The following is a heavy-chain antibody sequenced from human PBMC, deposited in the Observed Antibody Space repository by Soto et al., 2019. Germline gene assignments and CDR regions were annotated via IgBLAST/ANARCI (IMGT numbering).Heavy chain of an antibody. CDR1: GYTLTNYA. D-gene: IGHD2-15*01. CDR3: ARDCTGGSCFCIY. J-gene: IGHJ4*02. CDR2: INTYNGNS. V-gene: IGHV1-18*01. Sequence: QVQLVQSAAVVKKPGASVKVSCKASGYTLTNYAISWVRQAPGQGPEWMGWINTYNGNSNYAQKFQGRVTMTTDTSTNTAYMELRSLTSDDTAVYYCARDCTGGSCFCIYWGQGTLVTVSS.